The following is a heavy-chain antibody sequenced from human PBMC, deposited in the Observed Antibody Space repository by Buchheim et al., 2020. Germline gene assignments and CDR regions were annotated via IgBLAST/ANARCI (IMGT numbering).Heavy chain of an antibody. J-gene: IGHJ1*01. CDR1: GFPFGGYE. V-gene: IGHV3-48*03. CDR2: ISASGGRT. CDR3: ATDPHYPSGSY. D-gene: IGHD3-10*01. Sequence: EVFLVESGGHLVQPGGSLRLSCAASGFPFGGYEMNWVRQAPGKGLECIAYISASGGRTYYVDSVRGQFTISRDNAKNSLYLQMSSLRVEDTAVYYCATDPHYPSGSYWGRGTL.